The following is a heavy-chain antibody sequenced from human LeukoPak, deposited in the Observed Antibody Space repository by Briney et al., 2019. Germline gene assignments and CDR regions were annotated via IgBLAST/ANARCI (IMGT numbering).Heavy chain of an antibody. Sequence: PGGTLRLSCAASGFTFSSYGMSWVRQAPGKGLEWVSAISGSGGSTYYADSVKGRFTISRDNSKNTLYLQMNSLRAEDTAVYYCAKDPYYYGSGVDYWGQGTLVTVSS. J-gene: IGHJ4*02. V-gene: IGHV3-23*01. D-gene: IGHD3-10*01. CDR1: GFTFSSYG. CDR3: AKDPYYYGSGVDY. CDR2: ISGSGGST.